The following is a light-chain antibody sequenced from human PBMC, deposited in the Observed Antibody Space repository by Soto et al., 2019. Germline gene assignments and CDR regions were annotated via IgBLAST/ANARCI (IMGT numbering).Light chain of an antibody. CDR3: QQFDRSLPSWT. CDR1: QSVSSNY. Sequence: ETVLTQSPGTLSLSPGERATLSCRASQSVSSNYLAWYQHIPGQAPSLLIYGASTRATGIPDRFSGSGSGTDFPLTISRLEPEDFAVYYCQQFDRSLPSWTFGQGTKVE. CDR2: GAS. V-gene: IGKV3-20*01. J-gene: IGKJ1*01.